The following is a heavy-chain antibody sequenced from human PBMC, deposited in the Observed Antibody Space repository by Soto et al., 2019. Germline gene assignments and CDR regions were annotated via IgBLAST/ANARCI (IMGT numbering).Heavy chain of an antibody. V-gene: IGHV4-59*01. J-gene: IGHJ4*02. CDR1: GGSISSYY. CDR2: IYYSGST. Sequence: LSLTCTVSGGSISSYYWSWIRQPPGKGLEWIGYIYYSGSTNYNPSLKSRVTISVDTPKNQFSLKLSSVTAADTAVYYCARGMVRGVIPYYWGQGTLVTVSS. D-gene: IGHD3-10*01. CDR3: ARGMVRGVIPYY.